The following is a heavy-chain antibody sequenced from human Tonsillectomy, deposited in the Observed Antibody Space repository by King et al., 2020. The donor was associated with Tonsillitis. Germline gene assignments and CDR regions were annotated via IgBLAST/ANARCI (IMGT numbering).Heavy chain of an antibody. CDR2: IDPSDSST. D-gene: IGHD3-10*01. Sequence: QLVQSGAEVKKPGESLRISCKGSGYSFTSYWINWVRQMPGKGLEWMGRIDPSDSSTNYSPSFQGHVTVSGDKSISTAYLQWSSLKASDTAMYYCPASSYYYGSGSYYPYHFWGQGTLVTVSS. CDR3: PASSYYYGSGSYYPYHF. CDR1: GYSFTSYW. J-gene: IGHJ4*02. V-gene: IGHV5-10-1*03.